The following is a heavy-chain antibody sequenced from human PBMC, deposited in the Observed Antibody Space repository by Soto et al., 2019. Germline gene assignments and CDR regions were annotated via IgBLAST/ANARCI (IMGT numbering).Heavy chain of an antibody. CDR3: ARFITMVRGVTNWFDP. CDR2: IYYSGGT. D-gene: IGHD3-10*01. J-gene: IGHJ5*02. CDR1: GGSISSGDYY. Sequence: QVQLQESGPGLVKPSQTLSLTCTVSGGSISSGDYYWSWIRQPPGKGLEWIGYIYYSGGTYYNPALKSRVTISVDTSKNQFSLKLSSVTAADTAVYYCARFITMVRGVTNWFDPWGQGTLVTVSS. V-gene: IGHV4-30-4*01.